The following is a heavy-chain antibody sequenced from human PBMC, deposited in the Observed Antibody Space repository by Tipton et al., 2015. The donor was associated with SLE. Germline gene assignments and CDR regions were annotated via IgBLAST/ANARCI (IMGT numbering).Heavy chain of an antibody. D-gene: IGHD5-12*01. CDR3: ARGREWLRPFDH. CDR2: MNPKSGNT. J-gene: IGHJ4*02. Sequence: QLVQSGTEVKKPGASVKVSCKASGYTFSDYYVHWVRQVPGQGLEWMGWMNPKSGNTGSAQKFQGRVTMTRNTSISTAYMELNSLRFEDTAVYYCARGREWLRPFDHWGQGTLVTVAS. V-gene: IGHV1-8*02. CDR1: GYTFSDYY.